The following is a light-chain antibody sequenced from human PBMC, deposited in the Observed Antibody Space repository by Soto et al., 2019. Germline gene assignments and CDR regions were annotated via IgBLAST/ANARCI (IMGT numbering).Light chain of an antibody. CDR3: CSYAGTNTLWV. Sequence: QSVMTQPPSVSAAPGQKVTISCSGSSSNIGGNSVSWYQQLPGTAPKLIIYDVSKRPSGVPDRFSGSKSGNTASLTISGLQAEDEADYYCCSYAGTNTLWVFGGGTQLTVL. J-gene: IGLJ3*02. V-gene: IGLV2-11*01. CDR2: DVS. CDR1: SSNIGGNS.